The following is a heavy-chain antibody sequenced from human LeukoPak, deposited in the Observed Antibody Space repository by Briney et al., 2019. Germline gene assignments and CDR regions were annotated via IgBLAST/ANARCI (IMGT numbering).Heavy chain of an antibody. CDR1: GFTFSSYA. V-gene: IGHV3-30-3*01. CDR3: ASLPRKQQLVHNY. Sequence: HPGGSLRLSCAASGFTFSSYAMHWVRQAPGKGLEWVAVISYDGSNKYYADSVKGRFTISRDNSKNTLYLQMNSLRAEDTAVYYCASLPRKQQLVHNYWGQGTLVTVSS. D-gene: IGHD6-13*01. CDR2: ISYDGSNK. J-gene: IGHJ4*02.